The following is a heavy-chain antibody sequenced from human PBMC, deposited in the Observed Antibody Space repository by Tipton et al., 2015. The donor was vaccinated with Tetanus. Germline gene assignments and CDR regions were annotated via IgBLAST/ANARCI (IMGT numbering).Heavy chain of an antibody. CDR3: ARSESRIAPRIPWGMDI. Sequence: SLRLSCAASGFTLSDYYMSWIRQAPGKGLEWLSYISHTGTTTYYSASVMGRFTVPRDNTKNSLYLEINSLRAEDTAVYYCARSESRIAPRIPWGMDIWGQGTTVTVSS. CDR1: GFTLSDYY. D-gene: IGHD6-6*01. CDR2: ISHTGTTT. V-gene: IGHV3-11*01. J-gene: IGHJ6*02.